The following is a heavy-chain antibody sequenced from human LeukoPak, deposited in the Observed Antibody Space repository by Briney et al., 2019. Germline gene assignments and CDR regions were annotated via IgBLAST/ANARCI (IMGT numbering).Heavy chain of an antibody. V-gene: IGHV3-23*01. Sequence: GGSLRLSCAASGFTFSAFAMNWVRQAPGKGLEWVSCISRSDGTACYADSVKGRFTISRDNAKNTLYLQMNSLRAGDTAQYFCARDDYVDWPPLFDYSGQGALVTASS. CDR2: ISRSDGTA. D-gene: IGHD4-17*01. CDR1: GFTFSAFA. CDR3: ARDDYVDWPPLFDY. J-gene: IGHJ4*02.